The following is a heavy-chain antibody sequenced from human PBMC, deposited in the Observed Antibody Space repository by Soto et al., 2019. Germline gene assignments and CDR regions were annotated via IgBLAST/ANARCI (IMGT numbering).Heavy chain of an antibody. D-gene: IGHD1-26*01. J-gene: IGHJ4*02. Sequence: EVLLLDSGGGLVQPGGSLRVSCAASGFTLSNYAMPWVRQAPGKGPEWVSTVNNGGGGIYYADSVKGRFTISRDNSKNTLYLQVSSLRAEDTAVYYCAKERLGRGSDYWGQGILVTVSS. V-gene: IGHV3-23*01. CDR2: VNNGGGGI. CDR3: AKERLGRGSDY. CDR1: GFTLSNYA.